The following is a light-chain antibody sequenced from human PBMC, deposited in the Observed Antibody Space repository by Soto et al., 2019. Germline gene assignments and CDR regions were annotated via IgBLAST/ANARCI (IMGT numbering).Light chain of an antibody. CDR3: SSYTSSSTLV. J-gene: IGLJ2*01. V-gene: IGLV2-14*01. CDR1: SSDVGGYNY. Sequence: QSALTQPASVSGSTGQSITISCTGTSSDVGGYNYVSWYQQHPGKAPKLMIYDVSNRPSGVTNRFSGSKSGNTASLTISGRQAEDEADYYCSSYTSSSTLVFGGGTKVTLI. CDR2: DVS.